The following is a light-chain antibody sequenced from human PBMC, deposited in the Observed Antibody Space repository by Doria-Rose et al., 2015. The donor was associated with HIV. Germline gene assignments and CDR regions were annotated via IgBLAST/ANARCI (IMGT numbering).Light chain of an antibody. CDR3: QQYGTSWT. J-gene: IGKJ1*01. Sequence: TQSPGTLSLSPGERATLSCRASQSFSSTCLAWYQQKPGQAPSLLIYDGSTRATGIPDRFSASGSGTDFTLTINRLEPEDFALYYCQQYGTSWTFGQGTKVEI. CDR1: QSFSSTC. V-gene: IGKV3-20*01. CDR2: DGS.